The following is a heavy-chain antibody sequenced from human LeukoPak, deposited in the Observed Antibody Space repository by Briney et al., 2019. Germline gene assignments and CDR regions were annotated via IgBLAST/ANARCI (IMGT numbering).Heavy chain of an antibody. CDR2: INPSGGST. CDR3: ARALVVLPAADNWFDP. CDR1: GYTFTSYY. Sequence: GASVKVSCKASGYTFTSYYMHWVRQAPGQGLEWMGIINPSGGSTSYAQKFQGRVTITADESTSTAYMELSSLRSEDTAVYYCARALVVLPAADNWFDPWGQGTLVTVSS. J-gene: IGHJ5*02. V-gene: IGHV1-46*01. D-gene: IGHD2-2*01.